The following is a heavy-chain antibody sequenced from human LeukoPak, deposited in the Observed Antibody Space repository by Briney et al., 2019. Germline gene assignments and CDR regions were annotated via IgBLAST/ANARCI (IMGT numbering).Heavy chain of an antibody. CDR1: GFTFSDYW. CDR3: AYQLLPN. D-gene: IGHD2-2*01. CDR2: INPDGSDI. Sequence: GGSLRLSCAASGFTFSDYWRHWVRQTPGRGLVWVSRINPDGSDILYADSVKGRFSISRDNAKNMLYLQLNSLRAEDTAVYYCAYQLLPNWGQGTLVTVSS. J-gene: IGHJ4*02. V-gene: IGHV3-74*01.